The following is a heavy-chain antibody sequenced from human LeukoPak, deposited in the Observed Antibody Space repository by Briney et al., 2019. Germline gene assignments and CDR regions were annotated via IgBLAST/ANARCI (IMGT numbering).Heavy chain of an antibody. J-gene: IGHJ4*02. D-gene: IGHD6-13*01. CDR3: ARGLIYSSSWFDY. CDR1: GVSISSSNSY. V-gene: IGHV4-39*07. CDR2: IYHSGST. Sequence: SETLSLTCTVSGVSISSSNSYWGWIRQPPGKGLEWIGSIYHSGSTYYNPSLKSRVTISVDTSKNQFSLKLSSVTAADTAVYYCARGLIYSSSWFDYWGQGTLVTVSS.